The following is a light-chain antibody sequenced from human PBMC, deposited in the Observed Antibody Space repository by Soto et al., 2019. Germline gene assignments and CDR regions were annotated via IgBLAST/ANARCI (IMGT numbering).Light chain of an antibody. CDR2: GNS. CDR1: SSSIGAGYD. V-gene: IGLV1-40*01. J-gene: IGLJ1*01. Sequence: QSVLTQPPSVSGAPGQRVTISCTGSSSSIGAGYDVHWYQQLPGTAPKLLIYGNSNRPSGVPDRFSGSKSGTSASLAITGLQAEDEADYYCQSYDSSLSGSRVFGTGTQLTVL. CDR3: QSYDSSLSGSRV.